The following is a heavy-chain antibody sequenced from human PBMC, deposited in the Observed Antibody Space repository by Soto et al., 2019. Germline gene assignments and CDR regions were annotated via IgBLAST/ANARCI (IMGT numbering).Heavy chain of an antibody. CDR3: ARGSSNWAYYFDF. V-gene: IGHV3-48*02. J-gene: IGHJ4*02. D-gene: IGHD6-13*01. CDR1: GFTFSSYS. Sequence: EVPLVESGGGLVQPGGSLRLSCAASGFTFSSYSLNWVRRAPGKGLEWVSYITSSGTTVYYADSVRGRFTISRDNAKNSLYLQMNSLRDDDTAVYYCARGSSNWAYYFDFWGQGTLVTVSS. CDR2: ITSSGTTV.